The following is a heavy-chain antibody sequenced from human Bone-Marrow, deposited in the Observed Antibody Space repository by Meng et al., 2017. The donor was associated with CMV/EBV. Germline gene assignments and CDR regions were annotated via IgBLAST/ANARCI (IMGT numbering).Heavy chain of an antibody. J-gene: IGHJ4*02. V-gene: IGHV1-8*01. CDR3: ARGSIFGVGMRDF. CDR1: GYTFTGYD. D-gene: IGHD3-3*01. CDR2: MNTYSGKK. Sequence: ASVKVSCKASGYTFTGYDINWLRQAAGQGLEWRGWMNTYSGKKDYARKFQGRVTITRNTSINTAYMKLNSLKSEDTAVYYGARGSIFGVGMRDFWGRGTLVTVSS.